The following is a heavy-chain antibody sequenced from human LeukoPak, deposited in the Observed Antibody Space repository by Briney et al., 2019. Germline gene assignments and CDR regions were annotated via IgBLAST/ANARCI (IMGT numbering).Heavy chain of an antibody. CDR1: GFTFSSYS. V-gene: IGHV3-21*01. CDR3: ARSSSSRVDRFDP. Sequence: GGSLRLSCAASGFTFSSYSMNWVRQAPGKGLEWVSSISSSSSYIYYADSVKGRFTISRDNAKNSLYLQMNSLRAEDTAVYYCARSSSSRVDRFDPWGQGTLVTVSS. J-gene: IGHJ5*02. D-gene: IGHD6-13*01. CDR2: ISSSSSYI.